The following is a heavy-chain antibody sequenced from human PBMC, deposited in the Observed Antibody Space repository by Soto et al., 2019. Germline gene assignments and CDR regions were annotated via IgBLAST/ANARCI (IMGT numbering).Heavy chain of an antibody. CDR2: IFYSGTT. J-gene: IGHJ5*02. Sequence: SGALSLTCTVSGGSISSGGYYWSWIRQYPGKGLEWIGNIFYSGTTSYNPSLKSRVAISIDTSKNQFSLKLSSVTAAATPVYYCAREREAYINSRRVWFGHWGQGTLVTVSS. V-gene: IGHV4-31*03. D-gene: IGHD4-4*01. CDR1: GGSISSGGYY. CDR3: AREREAYINSRRVWFGH.